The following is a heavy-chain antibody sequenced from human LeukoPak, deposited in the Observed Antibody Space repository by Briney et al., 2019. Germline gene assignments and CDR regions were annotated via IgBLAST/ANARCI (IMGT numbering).Heavy chain of an antibody. J-gene: IGHJ4*02. CDR2: ISGSGGST. D-gene: IGHD3-10*01. CDR1: GFTFSSYA. Sequence: PGGSLRLSCAASGFTFSSYAMSWVRQAPGKGLEWVSAISGSGGSTYYADSVKGRFTISRDNSKNTLYLQMNSLRAEDTAVYYCAKDILLIPMVRGVIITYPDYWGQGTLVTVSS. CDR3: AKDILLIPMVRGVIITYPDY. V-gene: IGHV3-23*01.